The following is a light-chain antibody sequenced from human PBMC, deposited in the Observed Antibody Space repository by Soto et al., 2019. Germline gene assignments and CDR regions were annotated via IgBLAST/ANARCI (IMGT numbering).Light chain of an antibody. CDR1: ESISYW. V-gene: IGKV1-5*01. CDR3: QQYDSYSKT. CDR2: DAS. J-gene: IGKJ2*01. Sequence: DIQLTQSPSTLTASVGDRVTIGCRASESISYWLAWYQQKPGKAPKLLIYDASSQRSGVPSRFSGSGSGTEFTLTISTLQPDDFATYYCQQYDSYSKTFGQGTQLEIK.